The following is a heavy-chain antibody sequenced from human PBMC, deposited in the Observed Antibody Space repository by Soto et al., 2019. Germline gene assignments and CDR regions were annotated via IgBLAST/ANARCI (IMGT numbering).Heavy chain of an antibody. V-gene: IGHV1-69*13. CDR1: GYTFTSYG. J-gene: IGHJ4*02. CDR3: GLDDSSGYSFDY. D-gene: IGHD3-22*01. CDR2: IIPIYGTA. Sequence: ASVKVSCKASGYTFTSYGISWVRQAPGQGLEWMGGIIPIYGTANYAQKLQGRVTITADESTSTAYMELSSLRSEDTAVYYCGLDDSSGYSFDYWGQGTLVTVSS.